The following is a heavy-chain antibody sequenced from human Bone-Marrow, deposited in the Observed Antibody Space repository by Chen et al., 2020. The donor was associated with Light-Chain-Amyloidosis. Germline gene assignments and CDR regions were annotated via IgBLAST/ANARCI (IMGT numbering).Heavy chain of an antibody. J-gene: IGHJ4*02. D-gene: IGHD2-15*01. Sequence: QVQLQQWGAGLLKPSETLSLTCADYGGSFSAYYWSWVRQPPGKGLEWIGEVTHTGSTSYNPSVESRVTMSLDISKNQFSLKLTSVTAADTAVYYCARNGHYSIDSWGQGTLVTVSS. CDR1: GGSFSAYY. V-gene: IGHV4-34*01. CDR3: ARNGHYSIDS. CDR2: VTHTGST.